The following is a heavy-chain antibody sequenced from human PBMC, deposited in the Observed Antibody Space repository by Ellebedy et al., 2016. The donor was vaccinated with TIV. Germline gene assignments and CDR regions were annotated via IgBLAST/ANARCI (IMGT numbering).Heavy chain of an antibody. D-gene: IGHD6-6*01. V-gene: IGHV4-31*11. CDR3: ARDYEYSSSSGAFDI. J-gene: IGHJ3*02. Sequence: SETLSLXXAVSGGSISSGGYYWSWIRQHPGKGLEWIGYIYYSGSTYYNPSLKSRVTISVDTSKNQFSLKLSSVTAADTAVYYCARDYEYSSSSGAFDIWGQGTMVTVSS. CDR2: IYYSGST. CDR1: GGSISSGGYY.